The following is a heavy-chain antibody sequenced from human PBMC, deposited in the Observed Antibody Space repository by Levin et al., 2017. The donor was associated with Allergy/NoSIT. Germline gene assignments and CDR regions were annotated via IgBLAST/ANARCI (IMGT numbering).Heavy chain of an antibody. D-gene: IGHD5-24*01. CDR1: GGSIRSYY. CDR3: ARVRGRWDGDSGFDY. J-gene: IGHJ4*02. Sequence: SQTLSLPCTVSGGSIRSYYWSWIRQPPGKGLEWIGYIYYSGSTNYNPSLKSRVTISVDTSKNQFSLKLSSVTAADTAVYYCARVRGRWDGDSGFDYWGQGTLVTVSS. CDR2: IYYSGST. V-gene: IGHV4-59*01.